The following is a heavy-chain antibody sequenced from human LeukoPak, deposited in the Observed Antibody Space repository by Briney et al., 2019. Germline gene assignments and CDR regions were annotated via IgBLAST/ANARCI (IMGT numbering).Heavy chain of an antibody. V-gene: IGHV4-61*02. CDR3: ARDGPLDYGDYYGMDV. CDR2: IYTSGST. Sequence: PSETLSLTCTVSGGSISSGSSYWSWIRQPAGKGLEWIGRIYTSGSTNYNPSLKSRVTISVDTSKNQFSLKLSSVTAADTAVYYCARDGPLDYGDYYGMDVWGQGTTVTVSS. CDR1: GGSISSGSSY. J-gene: IGHJ6*02. D-gene: IGHD4-17*01.